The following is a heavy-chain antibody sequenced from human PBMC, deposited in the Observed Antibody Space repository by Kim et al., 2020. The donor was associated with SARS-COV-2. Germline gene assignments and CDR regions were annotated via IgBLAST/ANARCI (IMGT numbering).Heavy chain of an antibody. CDR2: IKKDGSDK. V-gene: IGHV3-7*03. D-gene: IGHD1-1*01. CDR3: ASQASRNWAQYYFDY. Sequence: GGSLRLSCAASGFTFSNYWMSWVRQAPGKGLEWVANIKKDGSDKYYVDSVKGRFTISRDNAKNSLYLQMNSLRAEDTAVYYCASQASRNWAQYYFDYWGQGTLVTDSS. CDR1: GFTFSNYW. J-gene: IGHJ4*02.